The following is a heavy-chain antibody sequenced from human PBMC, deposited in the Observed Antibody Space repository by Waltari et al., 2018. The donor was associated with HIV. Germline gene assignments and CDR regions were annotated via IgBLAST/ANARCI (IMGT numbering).Heavy chain of an antibody. D-gene: IGHD6-19*01. J-gene: IGHJ4*02. CDR2: INTNPANP. CDR1: GYTFTSYA. Sequence: QVQLVQSGSELKKPGASVKVSCKASGYTFTSYAMNWVRQAPGQGLDWMGWINTNPANPTYAQGFPGRFVFSLDTSVSTAYLQISSLKAEDTAVYYCASRDPLYSSGWFRFDYWGQGTLVTVSS. V-gene: IGHV7-4-1*02. CDR3: ASRDPLYSSGWFRFDY.